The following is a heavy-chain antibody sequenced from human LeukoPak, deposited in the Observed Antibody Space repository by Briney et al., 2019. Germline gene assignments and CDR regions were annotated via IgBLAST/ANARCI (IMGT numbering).Heavy chain of an antibody. D-gene: IGHD6-19*01. Sequence: ASVKVSCKASGGTFSSYAISWVRQAPGQGLEWMGWINTNTGNPTYAQGFTGRFVFSLDTSVSTAYLQISSLKAEDTAVYYCARDRTVAGIYFNYWGQGTLVTVSS. CDR3: ARDRTVAGIYFNY. CDR2: INTNTGNP. V-gene: IGHV7-4-1*02. J-gene: IGHJ4*02. CDR1: GGTFSSYA.